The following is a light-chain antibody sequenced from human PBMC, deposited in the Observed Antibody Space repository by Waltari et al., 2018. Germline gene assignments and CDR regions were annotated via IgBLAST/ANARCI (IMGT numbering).Light chain of an antibody. CDR3: MQALQTPWT. Sequence: DIVMTQSPLSLPVTPGEPAYISCRSSQSLLHSNGYNYLDWYLQKPGQSPQLLIYLGSNRASGVPDRFSGSGSGTYFTLKISRVEAEDVGVYYCMQALQTPWTFGQGTKVEIK. J-gene: IGKJ1*01. CDR2: LGS. V-gene: IGKV2-28*01. CDR1: QSLLHSNGYNY.